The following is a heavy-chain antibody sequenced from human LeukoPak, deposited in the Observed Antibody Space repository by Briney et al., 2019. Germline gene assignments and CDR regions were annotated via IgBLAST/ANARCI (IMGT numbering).Heavy chain of an antibody. CDR3: ARGNGHGFDM. CDR2: LNSDGSST. V-gene: IGHV3-74*01. D-gene: IGHD2-8*01. J-gene: IGHJ3*02. Sequence: PGGSLRLSCVASGFTFSSYWMHWVRQAPGKGLVWVSRLNSDGSSTSYADSVKGRCTISRDNAKNTLYLQLNSLKDEDTAVYYCARGNGHGFDMWGQGTMVTVSS. CDR1: GFTFSSYW.